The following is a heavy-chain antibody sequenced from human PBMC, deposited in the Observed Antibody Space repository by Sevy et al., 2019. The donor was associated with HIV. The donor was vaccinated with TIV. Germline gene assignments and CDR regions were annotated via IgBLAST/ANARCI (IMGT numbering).Heavy chain of an antibody. CDR3: AASRRIRSGSYYYYYGMDV. CDR2: IVVGSGNT. CDR1: GFTFTSSA. Sequence: ASVKVSCKASGFTFTSSAVQWVRQARGQRLEWIGWIVVGSGNTNYAQKFQERVTITRDMSTSTAYMELGSLRSEDTAVYYCAASRRIRSGSYYYYYGMDVWGQGTTVTVSS. J-gene: IGHJ6*02. V-gene: IGHV1-58*01. D-gene: IGHD1-26*01.